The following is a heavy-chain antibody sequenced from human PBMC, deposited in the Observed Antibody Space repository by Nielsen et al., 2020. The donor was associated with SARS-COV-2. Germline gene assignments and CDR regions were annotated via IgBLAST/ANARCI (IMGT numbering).Heavy chain of an antibody. V-gene: IGHV7-4-1*02. Sequence: VSVKVSCKASGYTFTNYAMNWVRQAPGQGLEWMGWINTNTGHPMYAQGFTGRFVFSLDTSVSTAYLQITSLKAEDTAVYYCARGSNGYDTSGFDYWGQGTLATVSS. CDR1: GYTFTNYA. D-gene: IGHD3-22*01. CDR3: ARGSNGYDTSGFDY. CDR2: INTNTGHP. J-gene: IGHJ4*02.